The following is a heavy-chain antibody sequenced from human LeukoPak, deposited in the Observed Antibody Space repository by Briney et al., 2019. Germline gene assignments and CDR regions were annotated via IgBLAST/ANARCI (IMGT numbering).Heavy chain of an antibody. D-gene: IGHD2-2*02. CDR2: IYPGDHDT. CDR3: ARLGIFCSSTSCYTSNWFDP. Sequence: GESLKISCKGSGYSFTSYWMGWVRQMPGKGLGWMGIIYPGDHDTRYSPSFQGQVTISAAKSISTAYLQWSSLKASDTAMYYCARLGIFCSSTSCYTSNWFDPWGQGTLVTVSS. J-gene: IGHJ5*02. V-gene: IGHV5-51*01. CDR1: GYSFTSYW.